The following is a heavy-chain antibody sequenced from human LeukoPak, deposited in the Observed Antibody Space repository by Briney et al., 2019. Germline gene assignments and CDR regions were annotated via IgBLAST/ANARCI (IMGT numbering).Heavy chain of an antibody. CDR2: IYSGGST. Sequence: PGGSLRLSCAASGFTVSSNYMSWVRQAPGKGLEWVSVIYSGGSTYYADSVKGRFTISRDNSKNTLYLQMTSLRAEDTAVYYCARDQEWDNAFDIWGQGTMVTVSS. CDR3: ARDQEWDNAFDI. CDR1: GFTVSSNY. J-gene: IGHJ3*02. D-gene: IGHD1-26*01. V-gene: IGHV3-66*02.